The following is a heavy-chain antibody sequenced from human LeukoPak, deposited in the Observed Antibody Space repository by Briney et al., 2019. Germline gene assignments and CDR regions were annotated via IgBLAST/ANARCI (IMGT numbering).Heavy chain of an antibody. Sequence: PSETLSLTCTVSGGSISSYYWSWIRQPAGKGLEWIGRMDTSGSTNYNPSLKSRVTISVDKSKNQFSLTLSSVTAADTAVYYCASGFYYYMDVWGKGTTVTVSS. D-gene: IGHD5-12*01. V-gene: IGHV4-4*07. CDR2: MDTSGST. CDR1: GGSISSYY. J-gene: IGHJ6*03. CDR3: ASGFYYYMDV.